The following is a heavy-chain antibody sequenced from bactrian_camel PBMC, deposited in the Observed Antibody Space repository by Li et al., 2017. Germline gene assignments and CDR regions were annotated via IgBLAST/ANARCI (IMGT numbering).Heavy chain of an antibody. CDR3: ATTPGGSWWGGRYEYNY. Sequence: HVQLVESGGNLVQPGGSLRLSCAASGFHQYNRYCMGWFRQAPGKEREGVASIDSNGEASHADSVKGRFTISRDNAKNALYLQMNRLKSEDTALYYCATTPGGSWWGGRYEYNYWGQGTQVTVS. CDR2: IDSNGEA. V-gene: IGHV3S1*01. J-gene: IGHJ4*01. CDR1: GFHQYNRYC. D-gene: IGHD6*01.